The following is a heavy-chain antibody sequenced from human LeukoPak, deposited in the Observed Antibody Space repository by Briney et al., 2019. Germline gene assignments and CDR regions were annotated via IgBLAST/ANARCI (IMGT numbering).Heavy chain of an antibody. CDR3: VRVAVAGNLNNWFDT. V-gene: IGHV3-33*01. D-gene: IGHD6-19*01. CDR2: IWYDGSNK. J-gene: IGHJ5*02. CDR1: GFSFSNYG. Sequence: QTGGSLRLSCAASGFSFSNYGMHWVRQAPGRGLEWVAVIWYDGSNKYYADSVKGRFTISRDNSKNTLYLRMNSLRAEDTAVYYCVRVAVAGNLNNWFDTGGQGTLVTVSS.